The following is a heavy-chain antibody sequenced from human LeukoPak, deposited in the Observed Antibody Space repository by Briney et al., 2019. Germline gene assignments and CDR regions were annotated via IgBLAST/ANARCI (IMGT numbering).Heavy chain of an antibody. Sequence: ASVKVSYKASGGTFSSYAISWVRQAPGQGLEWMGGIIPIFGTANYAQKFQGRVTITADESTSTAYMELSSLRSEDTAVYYCARAPNGYNWFDPWGQGTLVTVSS. CDR3: ARAPNGYNWFDP. V-gene: IGHV1-69*13. CDR2: IIPIFGTA. CDR1: GGTFSSYA. J-gene: IGHJ5*02.